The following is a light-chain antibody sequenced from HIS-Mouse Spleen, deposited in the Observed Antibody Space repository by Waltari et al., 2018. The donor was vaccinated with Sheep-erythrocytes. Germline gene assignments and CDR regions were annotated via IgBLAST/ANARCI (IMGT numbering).Light chain of an antibody. J-gene: IGLJ1*01. CDR1: SSDVGGYNY. CDR3: CSYAGSYNHV. Sequence: QSALTQPPSASGSPGQSVTIPCTGTSSDVGGYNYVSWYQHHPGKAPKLMLYDVSKRPSGGPDRFSGSKSGNTASLTISGLQAEDEADYYCCSYAGSYNHVFATGTKVTVL. V-gene: IGLV2-8*01. CDR2: DVS.